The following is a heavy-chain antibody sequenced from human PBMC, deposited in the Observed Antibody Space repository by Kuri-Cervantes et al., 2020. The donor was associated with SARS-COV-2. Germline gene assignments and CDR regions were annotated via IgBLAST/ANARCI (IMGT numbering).Heavy chain of an antibody. J-gene: IGHJ2*01. CDR1: GFTLSGYG. V-gene: IGHV3-33*05. Sequence: GGSLRLSCAASGFTLSGYGIRWVRQAPGKGLEWVAATSADRTKEYYLDSVKGRFAISRDNSKNTVYLQINSLRAEDTAVYYCARDSDTTGYYWYFDLWVRGTLVTVSS. D-gene: IGHD3-22*01. CDR3: ARDSDTTGYYWYFDL. CDR2: TSADRTKE.